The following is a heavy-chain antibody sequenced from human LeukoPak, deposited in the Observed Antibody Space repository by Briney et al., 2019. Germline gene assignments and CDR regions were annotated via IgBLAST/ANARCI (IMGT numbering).Heavy chain of an antibody. CDR3: VWSGFNWFGT. J-gene: IGHJ5*02. CDR2: IKAKIDGTI. V-gene: IGHV3-15*01. CDR1: GFTFTDAW. Sequence: GGSLRLSCAASGFTFTDAWMTWVRQAPGKGLEWVGRIKAKIDGTIDYAAPVKGRFTISRDDSKNTVYLQMNTLKTDDTAIYYCVWSGFNWFGTWGQGTLVTVSS. D-gene: IGHD3-3*01.